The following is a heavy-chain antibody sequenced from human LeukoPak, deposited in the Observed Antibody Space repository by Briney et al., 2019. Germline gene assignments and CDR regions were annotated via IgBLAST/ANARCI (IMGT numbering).Heavy chain of an antibody. CDR3: ARDTLGEGEDANYAVYYFDY. CDR1: GFRFNTYW. V-gene: IGHV3-7*01. J-gene: IGHJ4*02. Sequence: GGSLRLSCTASGFRFNTYWMSWVRQAPGKGLEWVANIKQDGNEKYYADSVKGRFTISRDNGKNSLDLQMNSLRADDTAVYYCARDTLGEGEDANYAVYYFDYWGQGTVVTVSS. CDR2: IKQDGNEK. D-gene: IGHD4/OR15-4a*01.